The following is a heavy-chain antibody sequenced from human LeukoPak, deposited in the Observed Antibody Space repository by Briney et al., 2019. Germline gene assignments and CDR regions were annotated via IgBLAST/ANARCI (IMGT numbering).Heavy chain of an antibody. Sequence: PGGSLRLSCAASGFTFNNYAMTWVRQTPGKGLEWVSGISGGGSNTYYADSVKGRFTISRDNSRNMLFLEMNSLRAEDTALYYCAKDLQGGNPGRYFDYWGQGTLVTVSS. CDR3: AKDLQGGNPGRYFDY. D-gene: IGHD4-23*01. CDR1: GFTFNNYA. CDR2: ISGGGSNT. V-gene: IGHV3-23*01. J-gene: IGHJ4*02.